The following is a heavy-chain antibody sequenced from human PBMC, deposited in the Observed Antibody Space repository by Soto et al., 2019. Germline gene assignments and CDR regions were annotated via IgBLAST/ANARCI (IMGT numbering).Heavy chain of an antibody. V-gene: IGHV5-10-1*01. CDR1: GYSFTIYW. CDR3: ARQKGYSAYYYYGMDV. CDR2: IDPSDSYT. Sequence: GESLKISCKGSGYSFTIYWISWVRQMPGKGLEWMGRIDPSDSYTNYSPSFQGHVTISADKSISTAYLQWSSLKASDTAMYYCARQKGYSAYYYYGMDVWGQGTTVTVSS. D-gene: IGHD2-15*01. J-gene: IGHJ6*02.